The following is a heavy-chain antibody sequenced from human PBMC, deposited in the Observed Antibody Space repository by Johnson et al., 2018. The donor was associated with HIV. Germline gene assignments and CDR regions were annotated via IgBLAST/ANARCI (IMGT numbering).Heavy chain of an antibody. CDR2: ISFAGSNK. V-gene: IGHV3-30*18. Sequence: QVQLVESGGGVVQPGGSLRLSCVASGFTFSSYGMHWVRQAPGKGLEWGAVISFAGSNKYYADSVKGRFTISRDNSKNTLYLQMNSLRAEDTAVYYCAKGLGRAAAGTRNAFDIWGQGTMVTVSS. D-gene: IGHD6-13*01. J-gene: IGHJ3*02. CDR1: GFTFSSYG. CDR3: AKGLGRAAAGTRNAFDI.